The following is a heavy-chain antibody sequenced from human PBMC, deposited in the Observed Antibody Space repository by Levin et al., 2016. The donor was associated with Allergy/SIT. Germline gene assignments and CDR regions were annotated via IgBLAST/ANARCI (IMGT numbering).Heavy chain of an antibody. CDR3: ARDRVRLPFDY. CDR1: GFTFSSYS. J-gene: IGHJ4*02. D-gene: IGHD6-25*01. CDR2: ISSSSSTI. V-gene: IGHV3-48*01. Sequence: ETLSLTCAASGFTFSSYSMNWVRQAPGKGLEWVSYISSSSSTIYYADSVKGRFTISRDNAKNSLYLQMNSLRAEDTAVYYCARDRVRLPFDYWGQGTLVTVSS.